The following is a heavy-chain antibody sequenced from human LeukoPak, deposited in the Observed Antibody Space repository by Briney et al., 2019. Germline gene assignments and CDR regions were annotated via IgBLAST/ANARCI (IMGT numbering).Heavy chain of an antibody. V-gene: IGHV3-23*01. CDR2: ISGSGGST. J-gene: IGHJ4*02. Sequence: GGSLRLSCAASGFTFSSYAMSWVRQAPGKGLEWVSAISGSGGSTYYADSVKGRFTISRDNSKNTLYLQMNSLRTEDTAVYFCAKFEGATIPGWFNDYWGQGILVTVSS. D-gene: IGHD6-19*01. CDR1: GFTFSSYA. CDR3: AKFEGATIPGWFNDY.